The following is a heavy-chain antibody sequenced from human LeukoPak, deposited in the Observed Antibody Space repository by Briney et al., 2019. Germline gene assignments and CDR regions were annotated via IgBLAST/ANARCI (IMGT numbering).Heavy chain of an antibody. D-gene: IGHD3-10*01. V-gene: IGHV1-3*01. CDR1: GYTFSNSG. CDR3: ARGRGLIGTSRFDP. J-gene: IGHJ5*02. Sequence: ASVKVSCKTSGYTFSNSGLHWVRQAPGQSLEWMGWINAGNGNRKHSQKFQDRLTITRDTSASTVYMELNSLKSEDTAMYFCARGRGLIGTSRFDPWGQGTLVIVSS. CDR2: INAGNGNR.